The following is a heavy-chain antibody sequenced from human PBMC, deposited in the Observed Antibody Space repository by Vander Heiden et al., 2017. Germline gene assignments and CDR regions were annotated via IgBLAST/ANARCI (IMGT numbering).Heavy chain of an antibody. V-gene: IGHV1-69*01. Sequence: QVHLVQSGAEVRKPGSPVTVSCKTSGGPFSHDHITWVRQAPGQGLEWMGGIIPILGTANYAQKFQGRVNIMADESTRTVYMELSSLKFEDTAVYYCAKAGLYASGSYWFKRFDPWGQGTLVTVSS. D-gene: IGHD3-10*01. CDR3: AKAGLYASGSYWFKRFDP. CDR1: GGPFSHDH. CDR2: IIPILGTA. J-gene: IGHJ5*02.